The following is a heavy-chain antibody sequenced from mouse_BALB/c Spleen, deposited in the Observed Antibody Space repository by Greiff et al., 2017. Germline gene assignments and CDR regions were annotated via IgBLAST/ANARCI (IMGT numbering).Heavy chain of an antibody. V-gene: IGHV5-17*02. CDR2: ISSGSSTI. CDR3: AREAKLWYAMDY. CDR1: GFTFSSFG. Sequence: EVKLVESGGGLVQPGGSRKLSCAASGFTFSSFGMHWVRQAPEKGLEWVAYISSGSSTIYYADTVKGRFTISRDNPKNTLFLQMTSLRSEDTAMYYCAREAKLWYAMDYWGQGTSVTVSS. D-gene: IGHD1-1*02. J-gene: IGHJ4*01.